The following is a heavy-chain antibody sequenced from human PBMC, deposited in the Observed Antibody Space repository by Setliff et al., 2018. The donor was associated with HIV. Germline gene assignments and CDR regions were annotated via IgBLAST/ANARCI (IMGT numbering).Heavy chain of an antibody. V-gene: IGHV4-39*01. D-gene: IGHD6-19*01. Sequence: SETLSLTCTVSDGSITTDNYFWGWIRQPPGKGLEWIGSIYYTGNTYSNSSLKSRVSMSVDTSKKQISLRLHSVTAADTAVYYCARHEGIAVAGPFDYWGQGTLVTVSS. J-gene: IGHJ4*02. CDR2: IYYTGNT. CDR3: ARHEGIAVAGPFDY. CDR1: DGSITTDNYF.